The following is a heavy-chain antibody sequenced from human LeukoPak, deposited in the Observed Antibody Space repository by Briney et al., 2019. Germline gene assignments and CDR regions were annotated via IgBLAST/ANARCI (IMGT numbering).Heavy chain of an antibody. CDR2: ISAYNGNT. D-gene: IGHD6-6*01. CDR3: AREYSSSSRWFDP. V-gene: IGHV1-18*01. J-gene: IGHJ5*02. CDR1: GYTFTSYG. Sequence: ASVKVSCKASGYTFTSYGISWVRQAPGQGLEWMGWISAYNGNTNYAQKLQGRVTMTRDTSISTAYMELSRLRSDDTAVYYCAREYSSSSRWFDPWGQGTLVTVSS.